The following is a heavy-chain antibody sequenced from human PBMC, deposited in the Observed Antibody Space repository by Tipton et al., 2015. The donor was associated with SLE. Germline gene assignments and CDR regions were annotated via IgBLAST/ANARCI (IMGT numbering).Heavy chain of an antibody. Sequence: TLSLTCTVSGGSISRYFWSWIRQPPGKGLEWIGSIYYSGSTYYNPSLKSRVTISVDTSKNQFSLKLSSVTAADTAVYYCASFRQWLPRDYWGQGTLVTVSS. CDR3: ASFRQWLPRDY. CDR1: GGSISRYF. J-gene: IGHJ4*02. V-gene: IGHV4-59*05. CDR2: IYYSGST. D-gene: IGHD6-19*01.